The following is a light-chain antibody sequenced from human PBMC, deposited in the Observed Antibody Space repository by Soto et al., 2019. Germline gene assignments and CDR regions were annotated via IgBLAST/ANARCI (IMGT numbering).Light chain of an antibody. V-gene: IGKV3-20*01. CDR1: HSVSSSY. CDR3: QQYGSSPFT. Sequence: EIVLTQSPGTLSLSPGERATLSCRASHSVSSSYLAWYQQKPGQAPRLLIYGASSRATGIPDRFSGSGSGTDFTLTISRLEPEDFAMYYCQQYGSSPFTFGPGTKVDIK. J-gene: IGKJ3*01. CDR2: GAS.